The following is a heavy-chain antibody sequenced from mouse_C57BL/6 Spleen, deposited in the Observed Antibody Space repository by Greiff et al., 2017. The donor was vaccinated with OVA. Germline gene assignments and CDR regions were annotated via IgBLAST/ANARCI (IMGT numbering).Heavy chain of an antibody. CDR1: GFTFSDYY. CDR2: INYDGSST. CDR3: AREGRNGLFDY. J-gene: IGHJ2*01. V-gene: IGHV5-16*01. D-gene: IGHD1-2*01. Sequence: EVMLVESEGGLVQPGSSMKLSCTASGFTFSDYYMAWVRQVPEKGLEWVANINYDGSSTYYLDSLKSRFIISRDNAKNILYLQMSSLKSEDTATYYCAREGRNGLFDYWGQGTTLTVSS.